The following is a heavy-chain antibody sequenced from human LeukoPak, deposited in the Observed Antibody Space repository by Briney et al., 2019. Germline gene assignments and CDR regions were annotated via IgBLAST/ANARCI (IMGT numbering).Heavy chain of an antibody. V-gene: IGHV1-2*02. CDR1: GYTFTGYY. J-gene: IGHJ4*02. D-gene: IGHD2-21*02. CDR2: INPNSGGT. Sequence: GASVKVSCKASGYTFTGYYMHWVRQAPGQGLEWRGWINPNSGGTNYAQKFQGRVTMTRDTSISTAYMELSTLRSDDTAVYYCAREDVTAGYYFDYWGQGTLVTVSS. CDR3: AREDVTAGYYFDY.